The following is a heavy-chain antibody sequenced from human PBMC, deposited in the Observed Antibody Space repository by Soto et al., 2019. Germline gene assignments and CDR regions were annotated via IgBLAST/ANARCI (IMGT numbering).Heavy chain of an antibody. CDR2: IIPILGTA. CDR1: GGTFSSYG. Sequence: QVQLVQSGAEVKKPGSSVKVSCKASGGTFSSYGICWVRQAPGQGREWMGGIIPILGTANNAQKFQGRVTITAEESTSIAYMELSSLRSDDTAVYYCARSSRPYYASSGYYSRRGYYYYGMDVWGQGTTVTVSS. V-gene: IGHV1-69*01. CDR3: ARSSRPYYASSGYYSRRGYYYYGMDV. D-gene: IGHD3-22*01. J-gene: IGHJ6*02.